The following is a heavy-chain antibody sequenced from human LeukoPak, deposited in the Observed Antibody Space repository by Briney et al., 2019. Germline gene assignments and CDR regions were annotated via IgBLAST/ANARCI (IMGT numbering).Heavy chain of an antibody. CDR1: GFTFSSYW. CDR3: ARGPRKIAKATYYGSGSYYMDV. Sequence: GGSLRLSCAASGFTFSSYWMSWVRQAPGKGLEWVANIKQDGSEKYYVDPVKGRFTISRDNAKNSLYLQMNSLRAEDTAVYYCARGPRKIAKATYYGSGSYYMDVWGKGTTVTISS. D-gene: IGHD3-10*01. CDR2: IKQDGSEK. V-gene: IGHV3-7*01. J-gene: IGHJ6*03.